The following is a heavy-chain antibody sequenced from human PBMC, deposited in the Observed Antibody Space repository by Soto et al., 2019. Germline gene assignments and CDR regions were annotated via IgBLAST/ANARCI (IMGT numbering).Heavy chain of an antibody. V-gene: IGHV4-59*08. CDR2: IYYSGST. J-gene: IGHJ4*02. D-gene: IGHD6-13*01. Sequence: QVQLQESGPGLVKPSETLSLTCTVSGGSISSYYWSWIRQPPGKGLEWIGYIYYSGSTNYNPSLKSRVRISVDTSKNQFSLKLSSVTAADTAVYYCARHEGYSSSWSSFDYWGQGTLVTVSS. CDR1: GGSISSYY. CDR3: ARHEGYSSSWSSFDY.